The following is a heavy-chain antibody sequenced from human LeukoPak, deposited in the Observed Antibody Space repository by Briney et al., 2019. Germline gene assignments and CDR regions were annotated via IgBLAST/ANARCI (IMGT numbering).Heavy chain of an antibody. CDR2: ISSSSSYI. CDR1: GFTFSSYS. CDR3: AKGLLPEY. D-gene: IGHD3-22*01. Sequence: PGGSLRLSCAASGFTFSSYSMNWVRQAPGKGLEWVSSISSSSSYIYYADSVKGRFTISRDNSKNTLYLQMNSLRAEDTAVYYCAKGLLPEYWGQGTLVTVSS. V-gene: IGHV3-21*04. J-gene: IGHJ4*02.